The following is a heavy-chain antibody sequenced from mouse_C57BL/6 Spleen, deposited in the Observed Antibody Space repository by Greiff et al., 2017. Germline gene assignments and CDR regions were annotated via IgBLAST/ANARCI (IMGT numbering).Heavy chain of an antibody. J-gene: IGHJ2*01. D-gene: IGHD3-3*01. V-gene: IGHV5-16*01. Sequence: EVKLVESEGGLVQPGSSMKLSCTASGFTFSDYYMAWVRQVPEKGLEWVANINYDGSSTYYLDSLKSRFIISRDNAKNILYLQMSSLKSEDTATYYCAREGGLYFYYWGQGTTLTVSS. CDR3: AREGGLYFYY. CDR1: GFTFSDYY. CDR2: INYDGSST.